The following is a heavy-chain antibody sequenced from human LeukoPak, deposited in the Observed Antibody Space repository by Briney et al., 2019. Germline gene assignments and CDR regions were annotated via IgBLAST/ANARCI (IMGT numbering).Heavy chain of an antibody. Sequence: GESLKISCKGSGYSFTSYWIGWVRQMPGKGLEWVGIIYPGDSDTRYSLSFQGQVTISADKSISTAYLQWNSLKASDTAMYYCARLRPQDAFDIWGQGTMVSVSS. J-gene: IGHJ3*02. CDR2: IYPGDSDT. V-gene: IGHV5-51*01. CDR3: ARLRPQDAFDI. CDR1: GYSFTSYW.